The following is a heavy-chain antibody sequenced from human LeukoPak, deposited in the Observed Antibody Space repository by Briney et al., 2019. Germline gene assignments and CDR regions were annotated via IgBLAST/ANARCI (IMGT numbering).Heavy chain of an antibody. CDR1: GGTFSSYA. CDR2: IIPIFGTA. V-gene: IGHV1-69*01. J-gene: IGHJ4*02. CDR3: ARDSPERSKGYYDILTGYYPFDY. Sequence: SVKVSCKASGGTFSSYAISWVRQAPGQGLEWMGGIIPIFGTANYAQKFQGRDTITADESTSTAYMELSSLRSEDTAVYYCARDSPERSKGYYDILTGYYPFDYWGQGTLVTVSS. D-gene: IGHD3-9*01.